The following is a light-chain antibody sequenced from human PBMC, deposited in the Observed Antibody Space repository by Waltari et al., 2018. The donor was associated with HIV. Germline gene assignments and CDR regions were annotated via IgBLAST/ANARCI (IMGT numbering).Light chain of an antibody. J-gene: IGKJ1*01. CDR2: GAS. CDR1: QSVSSN. V-gene: IGKV3-15*01. CDR3: QQYNNWPRT. Sequence: EIVMTQSPATLSVSPGERATLSCRASQSVSSNLAWYQQKPGQAPRLLIYGASTKATGFPARFSGSGSGTEFTLTISSLQSGDFALYYCQQYNNWPRTFGQGTKVEIK.